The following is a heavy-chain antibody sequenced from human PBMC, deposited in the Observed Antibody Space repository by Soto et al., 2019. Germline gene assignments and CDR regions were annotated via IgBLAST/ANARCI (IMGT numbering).Heavy chain of an antibody. CDR1: GGTFSCYA. Sequence: SVKVSCKASGGTFSCYAISWVRHAPGQGLEWMGGIIPIFGTANYAQKFQGRVTITADESTSTAYMELSSLRSEDTAVYYCARDGLYYYDSSGPMASDAFEIWGQGTMVTVSS. CDR3: ARDGLYYYDSSGPMASDAFEI. J-gene: IGHJ3*02. D-gene: IGHD3-22*01. CDR2: IIPIFGTA. V-gene: IGHV1-69*13.